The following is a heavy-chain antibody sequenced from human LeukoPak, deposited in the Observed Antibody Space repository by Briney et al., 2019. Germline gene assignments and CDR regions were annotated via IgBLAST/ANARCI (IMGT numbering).Heavy chain of an antibody. D-gene: IGHD3-3*01. Sequence: GASVKVSCKASGYTFTSYYMHWVRQAPGQGLEWMGIINPSGGSTSYAQKFQGRVTITRDTSASTAYMELSSLRSEDMAVYYCARGGRITIFGVVINYAFDIWGQGTMVTVSS. CDR3: ARGGRITIFGVVINYAFDI. J-gene: IGHJ3*02. CDR2: INPSGGST. V-gene: IGHV1-46*01. CDR1: GYTFTSYY.